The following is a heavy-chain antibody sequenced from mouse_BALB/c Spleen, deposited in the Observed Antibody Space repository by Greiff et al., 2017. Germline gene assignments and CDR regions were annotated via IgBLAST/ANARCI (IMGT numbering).Heavy chain of an antibody. J-gene: IGHJ1*01. D-gene: IGHD1-1*01. CDR1: GFAFTSYW. CDR2: INSDSSTI. Sequence: EVKLVESGGGLVQPGGSLKLSCAASGFAFTSYWMSWVRQSPGNGLEWIGEINSDSSTINYTPSLKDKSIISRDNAKNTLYLQMSKVRAEDTALYYCARLTTVVANWYFADWGEGTTVTVSA. CDR3: ARLTTVVANWYFAD. V-gene: IGHV4-1*02.